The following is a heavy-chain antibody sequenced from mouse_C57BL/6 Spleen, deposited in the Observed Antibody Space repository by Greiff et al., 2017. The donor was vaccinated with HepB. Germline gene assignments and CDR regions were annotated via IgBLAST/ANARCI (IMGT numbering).Heavy chain of an antibody. CDR3: ARSITTVDWYFDV. CDR1: GFSLTSYA. D-gene: IGHD1-1*01. V-gene: IGHV2-9-1*01. Sequence: LVAPSQSLSITCPVSGFSLTSYAISWVRQPPGKGLEWLGVIWTGGGTNYNSALKSRLSISKDNSKSQVFLKMNSLQTDDTARYYCARSITTVDWYFDVWGTGTTVTVSS. CDR2: IWTGGGT. J-gene: IGHJ1*03.